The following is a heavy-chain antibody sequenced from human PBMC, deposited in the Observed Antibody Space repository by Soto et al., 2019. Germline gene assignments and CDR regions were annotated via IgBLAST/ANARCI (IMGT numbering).Heavy chain of an antibody. CDR1: GFTFSNAW. J-gene: IGHJ4*02. V-gene: IGHV3-15*01. CDR2: IKSKTDGGTT. CDR3: TTVGRNGLPDY. Sequence: EVQLVESGGGLVKPGGSLRLSCAASGFTFSNAWMSWVRQAPGKGLEWVGRIKSKTDGGTTDYAAPVKGRFTISRDDSKNKLYLQMKSLKTEDPAVYYFTTVGRNGLPDYWGQGTLVTVSS. D-gene: IGHD5-18*01.